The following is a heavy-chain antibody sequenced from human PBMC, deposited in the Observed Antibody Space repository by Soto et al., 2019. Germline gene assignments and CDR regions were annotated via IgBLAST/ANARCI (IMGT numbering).Heavy chain of an antibody. CDR2: IYYSRST. CDR1: GGSISSSSYY. CDR3: ASSNSSSWYGVDYYYGMDV. V-gene: IGHV4-39*01. J-gene: IGHJ6*02. Sequence: SETLSLTCTVSGGSISSSSYYWGWIRQPPGKGLEWIGSIYYSRSTYYNPSLKSRVTISVDTSKNQFSLKLSSVTAADTAVYYCASSNSSSWYGVDYYYGMDVWGQGTTVTVSS. D-gene: IGHD6-13*01.